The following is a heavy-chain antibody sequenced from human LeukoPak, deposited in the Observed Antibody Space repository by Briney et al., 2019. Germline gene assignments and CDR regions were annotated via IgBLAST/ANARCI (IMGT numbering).Heavy chain of an antibody. J-gene: IGHJ4*02. V-gene: IGHV4-34*01. CDR3: AKLYGGQLGNY. Sequence: KASETLSLTCAVYGGSFSGYYWSWIRQPPGKGLEWIGEINHSGSTNYNPSLKSRVTISVDTSKNQLSLKLSSVTAADTAVYYCAKLYGGQLGNYWGQGTLVTVSS. CDR1: GGSFSGYY. CDR2: INHSGST. D-gene: IGHD4-17*01.